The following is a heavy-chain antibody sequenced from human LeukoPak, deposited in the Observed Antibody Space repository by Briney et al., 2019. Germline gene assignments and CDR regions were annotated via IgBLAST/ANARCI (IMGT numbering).Heavy chain of an antibody. D-gene: IGHD2-2*01. CDR1: GFTFSSYS. CDR3: AIVVPAAMSIKFDY. J-gene: IGHJ4*02. V-gene: IGHV3-21*01. CDR2: ISSSSSYI. Sequence: GGSLRLSCAASGFTFSSYSMNWVRQAPGKGLEWVSSISSSSSYIYYADSVKGRFTISRDNAKNSLYLQMNSLRAEDTAVYYCAIVVPAAMSIKFDYWGQGTLVTVSS.